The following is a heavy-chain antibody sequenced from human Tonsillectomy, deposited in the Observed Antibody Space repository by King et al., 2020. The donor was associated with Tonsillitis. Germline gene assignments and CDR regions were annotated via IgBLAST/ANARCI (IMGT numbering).Heavy chain of an antibody. J-gene: IGHJ5*02. CDR3: ARASLRGVRGVGPDNWFDP. V-gene: IGHV1-2*02. CDR1: GYTFTGYY. CDR2: INPNSGGT. D-gene: IGHD3-10*01. Sequence: QLVQSGAEVKKPGASVKVSCKASGYTFTGYYMHWVRQAPGQGLEWMGWINPNSGGTNYAQKFQGRVTMTRDTSISTAYMELSRLRSDDTAVYYCARASLRGVRGVGPDNWFDPWGQGTLVTVSS.